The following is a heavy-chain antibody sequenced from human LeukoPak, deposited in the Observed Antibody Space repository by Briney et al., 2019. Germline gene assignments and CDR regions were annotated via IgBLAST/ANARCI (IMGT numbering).Heavy chain of an antibody. CDR3: ARTVVNDDYGDYEPSGKAYYFDY. D-gene: IGHD4-17*01. CDR2: IYYSGST. CDR1: GGSISSYY. Sequence: PSETLSLTCTVSGGSISSYYWSWIRQPPGKGLEWIRYIYYSGSTNYNPSLKSRVTISVDTSKNQFSLKPSSVTAADTAVYYCARTVVNDDYGDYEPSGKAYYFDYWGQGTLVTASS. J-gene: IGHJ4*02. V-gene: IGHV4-59*08.